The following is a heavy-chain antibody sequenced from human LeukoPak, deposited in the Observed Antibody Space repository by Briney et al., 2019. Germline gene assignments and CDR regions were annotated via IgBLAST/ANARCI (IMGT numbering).Heavy chain of an antibody. V-gene: IGHV3-9*01. J-gene: IGHJ4*02. CDR2: ISWNSGSI. CDR1: GFTFDDYA. CDR3: ARGRAPDN. D-gene: IGHD1-26*01. Sequence: PGGSLRLSCAASGFTFDDYAMQWVRQAPGKGREWVSGISWNSGSIVYADSGKGRFTIARDNAKNSMYLQINSLRAEDTALYYCARGRAPDNWGQGTLVTVSS.